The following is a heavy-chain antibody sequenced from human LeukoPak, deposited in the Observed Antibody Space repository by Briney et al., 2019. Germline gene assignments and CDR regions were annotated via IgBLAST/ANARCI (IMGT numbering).Heavy chain of an antibody. CDR1: GGSFSGYY. CDR3: ARVVLDYYGSGSYDY. V-gene: IGHV4-34*01. Sequence: SETLSLTCAVYGGSFSGYYWSWIRQPPGKGLEWIGEINHSGSTNYNPSLKSRVTISVDTSKNQFSLKLSSVTAADTAVYYCARVVLDYYGSGSYDYWGQGALVTVSS. CDR2: INHSGST. J-gene: IGHJ4*02. D-gene: IGHD3-10*01.